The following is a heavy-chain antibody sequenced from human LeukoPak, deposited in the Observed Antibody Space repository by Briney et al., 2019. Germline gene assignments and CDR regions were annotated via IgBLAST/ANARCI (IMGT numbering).Heavy chain of an antibody. Sequence: PSETLSLTCAVSGGSISSSNWWSWVRQPPGKGLEWIGEIYHSGSTNYNPSLKSRVTISVDKSKNPFSLKLSSVTAADTAVYYCARHEGVAVAGRGAFDIWGQGTMVTVSS. J-gene: IGHJ3*02. CDR1: GGSISSSNW. CDR2: IYHSGST. D-gene: IGHD6-19*01. CDR3: ARHEGVAVAGRGAFDI. V-gene: IGHV4-4*02.